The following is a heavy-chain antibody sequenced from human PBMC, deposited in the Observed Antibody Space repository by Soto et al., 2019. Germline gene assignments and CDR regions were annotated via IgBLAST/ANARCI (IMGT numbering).Heavy chain of an antibody. J-gene: IGHJ4*02. V-gene: IGHV1-18*01. Sequence: QVHMVQSGAEVKKPGASVKVSCKASGYIFPSYGISWVRQAPGQGLVWMGWNSAHNGNTKYAQKFQGRVTMTTDTSTSTAHMELRGLRSDDTAVYYCARDGGGWPDSWGQGTLVTVSS. CDR3: ARDGGGWPDS. D-gene: IGHD6-19*01. CDR1: GYIFPSYG. CDR2: NSAHNGNT.